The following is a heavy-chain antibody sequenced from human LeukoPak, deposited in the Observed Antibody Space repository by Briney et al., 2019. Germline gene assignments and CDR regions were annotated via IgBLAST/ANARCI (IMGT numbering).Heavy chain of an antibody. CDR2: ISGSGGST. Sequence: GGSLRLSCAASGFTFSSYAMSWVRQAPGKGLEWVSAISGSGGSTYYADSVKGRFTISRENSKNTMYLQMNSLRAEDTAVYHCANVDYSNYEAFDIWGQGTMVTVSS. D-gene: IGHD4-11*01. CDR3: ANVDYSNYEAFDI. CDR1: GFTFSSYA. V-gene: IGHV3-23*01. J-gene: IGHJ3*02.